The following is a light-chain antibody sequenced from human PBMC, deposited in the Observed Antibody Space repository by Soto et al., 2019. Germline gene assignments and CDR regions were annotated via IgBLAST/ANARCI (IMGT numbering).Light chain of an antibody. CDR2: DVS. V-gene: IGLV2-14*03. CDR3: SSYSGTSSLYV. J-gene: IGLJ1*01. Sequence: QSALTQPASVSGSPGQSITISCTGTSTDIGGFNYVSWYQQHPGKAPKLMIFDVSNRPSGVSNRFSGSKSGNTASLTISGLQAEDEGDYHCSSYSGTSSLYVFGAGTKLTVL. CDR1: STDIGGFNY.